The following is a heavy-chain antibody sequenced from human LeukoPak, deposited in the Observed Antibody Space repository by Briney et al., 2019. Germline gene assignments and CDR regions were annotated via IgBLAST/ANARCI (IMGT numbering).Heavy chain of an antibody. V-gene: IGHV4-39*07. CDR1: GGSISSSSYY. CDR3: ARDPELGSGYATVLDY. J-gene: IGHJ4*02. CDR2: IYYSGST. Sequence: SETLSLTCTVSGGSISSSSYYWGWIRQPPGKGLEWIGSIYYSGSTYYNPSLKSRVTISVDTSKNQFSLKLSSVTAADTAVYYCARDPELGSGYATVLDYWGQGTLVTVSS. D-gene: IGHD5-12*01.